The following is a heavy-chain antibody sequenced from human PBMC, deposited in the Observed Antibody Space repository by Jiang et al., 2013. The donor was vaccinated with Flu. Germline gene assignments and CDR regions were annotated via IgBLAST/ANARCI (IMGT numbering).Heavy chain of an antibody. CDR2: INWNGGST. CDR1: GFTFDDYG. J-gene: IGHJ4*02. CDR3: ARDLGKGEQWLVLDY. D-gene: IGHD6-19*01. V-gene: IGHV3-20*01. Sequence: GGVVRPGGSLRLSCAASGFTFDDYGMSWVRQAPGKGLEWVSGINWNGGSTGYADSVKGRFTISRDNAKNSLYLQMNSLRAEDTALYHCARDLGKGEQWLVLDYWGQGTLVTVSS.